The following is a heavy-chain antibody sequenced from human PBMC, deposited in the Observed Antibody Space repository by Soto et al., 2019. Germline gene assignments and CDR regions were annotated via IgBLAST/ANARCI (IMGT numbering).Heavy chain of an antibody. CDR1: GFTFSSYG. CDR3: ARGPNSLTGYYGPFEY. Sequence: GGSLRLSCAASGFTFSSYGMHWVRQAPGKGLEWVAVISYDGSNKYYADSVKGRFTFSRDDSKNSLYLQMNSLKTEDTAVYYCARGPNSLTGYYGPFEYWGQGTLVTVSS. V-gene: IGHV3-30*12. J-gene: IGHJ4*02. D-gene: IGHD3-9*01. CDR2: ISYDGSNK.